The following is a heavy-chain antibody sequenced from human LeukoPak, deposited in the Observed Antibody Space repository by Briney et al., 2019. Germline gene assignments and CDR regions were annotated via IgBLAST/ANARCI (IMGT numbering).Heavy chain of an antibody. Sequence: PGGSLRLSCVDSGFTFTNYNMNWVRQAPGKAMEWVSSITSSGTYTFYADSVKGRFTISRGNAKNSLFLQMDSLGPEDTAVYFCARDPYSGNYGAYYYYYMDVWGKGTTVTISS. CDR2: ITSSGTYT. CDR3: ARDPYSGNYGAYYYYYMDV. J-gene: IGHJ6*03. D-gene: IGHD5-12*01. V-gene: IGHV3-21*01. CDR1: GFTFTNYN.